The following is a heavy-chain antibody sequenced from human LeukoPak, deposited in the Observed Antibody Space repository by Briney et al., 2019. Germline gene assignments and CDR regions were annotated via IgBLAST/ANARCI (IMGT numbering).Heavy chain of an antibody. D-gene: IGHD3-9*01. CDR1: GFTSSSYA. V-gene: IGHV3-23*01. CDR3: AKGAHYDILTGYSPFDY. Sequence: PGGSLRLSCAASGFTSSSYAMSWVRQAPGKGLEWVSAISGSGGSTYYADSVKGRFTISRDNSKNTLYLQMNSLRAEDTVVYYCAKGAHYDILTGYSPFDYWGQGTLVTVSS. CDR2: ISGSGGST. J-gene: IGHJ4*02.